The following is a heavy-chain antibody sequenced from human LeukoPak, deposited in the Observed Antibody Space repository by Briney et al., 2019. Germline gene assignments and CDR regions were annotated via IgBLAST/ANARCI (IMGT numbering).Heavy chain of an antibody. CDR2: ISAYSRDT. V-gene: IGHV1-18*01. Sequence: ASVKVSCKASGYTFTSYGIPCVRQAPGQGPEWMGWISAYSRDTAYAQKLQGRVTMTTDTSTSTVYLELRSLRSDDTAVYYCARGGRTAGDAFDIWGQGTMVTVSS. CDR1: GYTFTSYG. CDR3: ARGGRTAGDAFDI. J-gene: IGHJ3*02. D-gene: IGHD6-13*01.